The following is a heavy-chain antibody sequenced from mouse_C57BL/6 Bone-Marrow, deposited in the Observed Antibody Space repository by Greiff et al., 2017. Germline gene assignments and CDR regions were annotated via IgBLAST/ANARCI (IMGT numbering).Heavy chain of an antibody. Sequence: QVQLKESGAELVRPGASVTLSCKASGYTFTDYEMHWVKQTPVHGLEWIGAIDPETGGTAYNQKFKGKAILSADKSSVTAYMELRSLTSEDTAVYYCTIYYEKGDYAMDYWGQGTSVTVSS. CDR3: TIYYEKGDYAMDY. V-gene: IGHV1-15*01. CDR1: GYTFTDYE. CDR2: IDPETGGT. D-gene: IGHD2-4*01. J-gene: IGHJ4*01.